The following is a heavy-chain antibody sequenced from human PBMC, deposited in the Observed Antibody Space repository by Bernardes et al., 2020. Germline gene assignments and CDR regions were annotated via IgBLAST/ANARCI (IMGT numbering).Heavy chain of an antibody. V-gene: IGHV3-23*01. CDR1: GFTFSSYA. Sequence: GGSLRLSCAASGFTFSSYAMAWVRQAPGKGLKWVSPISGSGGSTYYADSVKGRFSISRDNSKNTLYLQMNSLRAEDTAVYYCAKDLSVEGYWYFDLWGRGTLVTVSS. CDR3: AKDLSVEGYWYFDL. CDR2: ISGSGGST. J-gene: IGHJ2*01.